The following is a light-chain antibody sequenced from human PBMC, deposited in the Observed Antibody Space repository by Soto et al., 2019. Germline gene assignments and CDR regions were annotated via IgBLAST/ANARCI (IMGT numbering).Light chain of an antibody. CDR1: QTVGSAY. CDR3: QQYGSSRWS. V-gene: IGKV3-20*01. J-gene: IGKJ1*01. Sequence: EIVLTQSPGTLSLSPGDRASLSCRASQTVGSAYLAWYQHKPGQAPRLLIFGTSSRATGIPDRFSGSGSGTDFTLTISRLAPEDFAVYYCQQYGSSRWSFGQGTKVXXK. CDR2: GTS.